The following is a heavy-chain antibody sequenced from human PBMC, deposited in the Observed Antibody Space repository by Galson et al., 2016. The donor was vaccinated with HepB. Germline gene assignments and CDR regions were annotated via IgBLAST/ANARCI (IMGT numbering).Heavy chain of an antibody. CDR1: GFTFSTYS. Sequence: SLRLSCAASGFTFSTYSMNWVRQAPGKGLEWVSHISSSGDVIYYADSVKGRFTVSRDNAKNSVHLEMSSLRDEDTAVYYCAKGSGYYYFDYWGQGTLVTVSS. CDR3: AKGSGYYYFDY. D-gene: IGHD3-3*01. V-gene: IGHV3-48*02. J-gene: IGHJ4*02. CDR2: ISSSGDVI.